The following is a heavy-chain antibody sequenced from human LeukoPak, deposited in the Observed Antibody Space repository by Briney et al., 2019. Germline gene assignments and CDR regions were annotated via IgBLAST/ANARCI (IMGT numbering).Heavy chain of an antibody. Sequence: GGSLRLSCAASGFTFSVSVMNWVRQAPGKGLEWVSGVSSSGSNTYYAESVKGRFTISRDNHKNTVHLQMNSLRVGDTAMYYCAKEGGYASSWIWGQGILVTVSS. CDR2: VSSSGSNT. CDR3: AKEGGYASSWI. V-gene: IGHV3-23*05. D-gene: IGHD6-13*01. J-gene: IGHJ4*02. CDR1: GFTFSVSV.